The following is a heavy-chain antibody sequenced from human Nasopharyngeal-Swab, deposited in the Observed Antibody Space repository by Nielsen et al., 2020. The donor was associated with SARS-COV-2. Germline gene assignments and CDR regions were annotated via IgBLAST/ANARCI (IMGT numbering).Heavy chain of an antibody. CDR3: ARVPGEVGNYDY. Sequence: ASVKVSCKASGYTFTSYDINWVRQATGQGLEWMGWINPNSGGTNYAQKFQGWVTMTRDTSISTAYMELSRLRSDDTAVYYCARVPGEVGNYDYWGQGTLVTVSS. CDR2: INPNSGGT. CDR1: GYTFTSYD. V-gene: IGHV1-2*04. D-gene: IGHD1-26*01. J-gene: IGHJ4*02.